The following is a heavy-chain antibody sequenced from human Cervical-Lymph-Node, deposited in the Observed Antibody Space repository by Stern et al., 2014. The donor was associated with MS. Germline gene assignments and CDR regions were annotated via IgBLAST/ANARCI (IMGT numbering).Heavy chain of an antibody. D-gene: IGHD1-7*01. CDR2: IKTAGSEK. J-gene: IGHJ5*02. V-gene: IGHV3-7*04. CDR3: ARAVRELGT. CDR1: GFTFSNYW. Sequence: EVQLVESGGGLVQPGESLRLSCAVSGFTFSNYWMTWVRQAPGKGLEWVASIKTAGSEKSYVAPGKGRSTIPKDTAPTPLVLHIHSLRAEDTAVYYCARAVRELGTWGQGTLVTVSS.